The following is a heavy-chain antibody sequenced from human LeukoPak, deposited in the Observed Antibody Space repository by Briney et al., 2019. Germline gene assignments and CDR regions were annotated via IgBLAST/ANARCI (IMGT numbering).Heavy chain of an antibody. V-gene: IGHV3-66*01. Sequence: GGSLRLSCAASGFTVSSNYMSWVRLAPGKGLEWVSVIYSGGSTYYAASVKGRFTISRDNSKNTLYLQMNSLRAEDTAVYYCARDRIYSSSWYLYYYYGMDVWGQGTTVTVSS. CDR3: ARDRIYSSSWYLYYYYGMDV. CDR1: GFTVSSNY. D-gene: IGHD6-13*01. CDR2: IYSGGST. J-gene: IGHJ6*02.